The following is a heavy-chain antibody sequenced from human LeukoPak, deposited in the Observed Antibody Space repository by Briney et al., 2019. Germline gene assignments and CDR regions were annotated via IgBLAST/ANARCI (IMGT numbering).Heavy chain of an antibody. Sequence: SETLSLTCTVSGGSISSSGYYWGWIRQPPGTGLGWIGGIYYSGNTYYNPSLKSRVTISVDTSKNQFSLKLSSVTAADSALYYCARGEQQLIKKLGGYYYYYYMDVWGKGTTVTVSS. V-gene: IGHV4-39*07. CDR3: ARGEQQLIKKLGGYYYYYYMDV. CDR2: IYYSGNT. J-gene: IGHJ6*03. CDR1: GGSISSSGYY. D-gene: IGHD6-13*01.